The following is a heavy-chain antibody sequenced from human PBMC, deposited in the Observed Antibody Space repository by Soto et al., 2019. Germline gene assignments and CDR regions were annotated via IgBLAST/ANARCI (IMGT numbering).Heavy chain of an antibody. D-gene: IGHD6-6*01. CDR2: INSDGSAT. CDR3: ANEGGRNGASRLFDS. J-gene: IGHJ4*02. Sequence: EVQLVESGGGLVQPGGSLRLSCAASGFTFSNSWMHWVRQTPGKGLVCVSRINSDGSATTYADSVKGRFIISRDNSKNTLYLQMNSLRAEDTAVYYCANEGGRNGASRLFDSWGQGTLVTVSS. V-gene: IGHV3-74*01. CDR1: GFTFSNSW.